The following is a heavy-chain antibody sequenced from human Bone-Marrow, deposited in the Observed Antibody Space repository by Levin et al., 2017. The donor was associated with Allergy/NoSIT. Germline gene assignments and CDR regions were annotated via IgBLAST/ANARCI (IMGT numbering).Heavy chain of an antibody. J-gene: IGHJ5*02. Sequence: SETLSLTCAVYGGSFSGYYWSWIRQPPGKGLEWIGEINHSGSTNYNPSLKSRVTISVDTSKNQFSLKLSSVTAADTAVYYCARTRRSPNWFDPWGQGTLVTVSS. CDR2: INHSGST. V-gene: IGHV4-34*01. CDR1: GGSFSGYY. CDR3: ARTRRSPNWFDP. D-gene: IGHD6-13*01.